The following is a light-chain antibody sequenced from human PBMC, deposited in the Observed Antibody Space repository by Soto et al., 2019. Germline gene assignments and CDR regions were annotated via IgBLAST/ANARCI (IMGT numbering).Light chain of an antibody. CDR1: GGSIASNH. CDR2: KND. J-gene: IGLJ2*01. CDR3: QSYDSNSVV. V-gene: IGLV6-57*04. Sequence: NFMLTQPHSVSESPGKTVTISCTRSGGSIASNHVQWYQQRPGSAPTTVIYKNDQRPSGVPDRFSGSIDSSSNSASLTISGLKTADEADFYCQSYDSNSVVFGGGTKLTVL.